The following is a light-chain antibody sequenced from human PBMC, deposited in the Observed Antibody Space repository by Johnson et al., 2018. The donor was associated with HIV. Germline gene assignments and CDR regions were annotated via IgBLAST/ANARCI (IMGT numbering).Light chain of an antibody. V-gene: IGLV1-51*02. J-gene: IGLJ1*01. CDR3: GTWDSSLSAYV. CDR2: END. CDR1: SSNIGNNY. Sequence: QSVLTQPHSVSAAPGQKVTISCSGSSSNIGNNYVSWYQQLPGTAPKFFIYENDKRPSGIPDRFSGSKSGTSATLGITGLQTGDEADYYCGTWDSSLSAYVFGSGTKVTVL.